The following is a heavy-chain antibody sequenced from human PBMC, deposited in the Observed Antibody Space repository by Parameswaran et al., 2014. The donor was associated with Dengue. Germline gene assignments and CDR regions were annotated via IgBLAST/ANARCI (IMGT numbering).Heavy chain of an antibody. CDR3: ARKLEGSENWFDP. J-gene: IGHJ5*02. V-gene: IGHV5-51*01. D-gene: IGHD1-14*01. Sequence: VRQMPGKGLEWMGIIYPGDSDTRYSPSFQGQVTISADKSISTAYLQWSSLKASDTAMYYCARKLEGSENWFDPWGQGTLVTVSS. CDR2: IYPGDSDT.